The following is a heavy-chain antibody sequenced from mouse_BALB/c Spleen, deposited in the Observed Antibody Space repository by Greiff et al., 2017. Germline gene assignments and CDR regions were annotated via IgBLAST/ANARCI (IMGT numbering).Heavy chain of an antibody. Sequence: VQLKESGAELVKPGASVKLSCTASGFNIKDTYMHWVKQRPEQGLEWIGRIDPANGNTKYDPKFQGKATITADTSSNTAYLQLSSLTSEDTAVYYCAPGRNWFAYWGQGTLVTVSA. V-gene: IGHV14-3*02. CDR1: GFNIKDTY. J-gene: IGHJ3*01. CDR2: IDPANGNT. D-gene: IGHD4-1*01. CDR3: APGRNWFAY.